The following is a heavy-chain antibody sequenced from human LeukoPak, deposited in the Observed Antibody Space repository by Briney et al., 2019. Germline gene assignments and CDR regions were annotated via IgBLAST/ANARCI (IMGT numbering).Heavy chain of an antibody. V-gene: IGHV3-53*01. CDR2: IYSGGST. Sequence: GGSLRLSCTASGFTFGDYAMSWFRQAPGKGLEWVSVIYSGGSTYYADSVKGRFTISRDNSKNTLYLQMNSLRAEDTAVYYCARDSQDSSGSGWVFDIWGQGTMVTVSS. D-gene: IGHD3-22*01. CDR1: GFTFGDYA. J-gene: IGHJ3*02. CDR3: ARDSQDSSGSGWVFDI.